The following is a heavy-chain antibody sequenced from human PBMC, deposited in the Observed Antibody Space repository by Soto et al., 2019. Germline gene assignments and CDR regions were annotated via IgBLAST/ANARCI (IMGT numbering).Heavy chain of an antibody. CDR1: GDSISSRSYY. Sequence: PSETLSLTCTVSGDSISSRSYYWGWIRQPPGKGLEWIGSIYYTGNAYYNPSLKSRVAVSVDTSKNQFSLKVTSVTATDTAVYYCARHKDTSSRYLLPDFWGQGTLVTVSS. CDR2: IYYTGNA. D-gene: IGHD6-13*01. CDR3: ARHKDTSSRYLLPDF. J-gene: IGHJ4*02. V-gene: IGHV4-39*01.